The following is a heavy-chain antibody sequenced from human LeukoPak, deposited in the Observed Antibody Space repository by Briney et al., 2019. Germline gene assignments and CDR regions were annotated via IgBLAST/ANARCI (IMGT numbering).Heavy chain of an antibody. V-gene: IGHV1-2*02. CDR1: GYIFTGYY. CDR3: ARGTRNYYGDYVLAFDY. Sequence: ASVKVSCKASGYIFTGYYMHWVRQAPGQGLEWMGWINPNSGGINYAQKFQGRVTMTRDTSISTAYMELSRLRSDDTAVYYCARGTRNYYGDYVLAFDYWGQGTLVTVSS. CDR2: INPNSGGI. J-gene: IGHJ4*02. D-gene: IGHD4-17*01.